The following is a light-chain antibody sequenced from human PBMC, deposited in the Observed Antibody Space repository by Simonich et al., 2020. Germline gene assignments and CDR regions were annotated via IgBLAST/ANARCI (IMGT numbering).Light chain of an antibody. J-gene: IGLJ3*02. V-gene: IGLV4-69*01. Sequence: QLVLTQSPSASASLGASVKLTFTLSNGHSSYAIAWPQQQPEKGPRYLMKLNTDGSHSKGDGIPERFSGSSSGAGRYLTISSLQSEDEADYYCQTWGTGLWVFGGGTKLTVL. CDR3: QTWGTGLWV. CDR2: LNTDGSH. CDR1: NGHSSYA.